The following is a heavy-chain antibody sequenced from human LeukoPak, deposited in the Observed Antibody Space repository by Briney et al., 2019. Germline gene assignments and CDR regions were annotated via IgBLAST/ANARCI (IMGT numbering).Heavy chain of an antibody. CDR1: VFTFSSYA. Sequence: GGSLRLSCAASVFTFSSYAMRCVRQAPGKGLEWVSAISGSGGSTYYADSVKGRFTISRDNSKNTLYLQMSSLRAEDTAVYYCAKDQPRIAAAGTDDYWGQGTLVTVSS. D-gene: IGHD6-13*01. V-gene: IGHV3-23*01. CDR2: ISGSGGST. J-gene: IGHJ4*02. CDR3: AKDQPRIAAAGTDDY.